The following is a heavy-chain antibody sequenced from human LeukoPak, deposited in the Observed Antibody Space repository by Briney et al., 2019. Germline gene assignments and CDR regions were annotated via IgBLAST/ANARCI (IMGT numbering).Heavy chain of an antibody. CDR1: GFAFSRYS. V-gene: IGHV3-23*01. CDR3: AKRPTLGKFGP. CDR2: ISGSGGST. Sequence: GVSLRLSCAASGFAFSRYSMNWVRQAPGKGLEWVSAISGSGGSTYYADSVKGRFTISRDNSKNTLYLQMNSLRAEDTAVYYCAKRPTLGKFGPWGQGTLVTVSS. J-gene: IGHJ5*02. D-gene: IGHD3-10*01.